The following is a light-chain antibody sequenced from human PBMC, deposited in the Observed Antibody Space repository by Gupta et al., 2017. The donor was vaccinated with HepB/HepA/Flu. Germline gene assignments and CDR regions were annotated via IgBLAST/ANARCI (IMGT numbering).Light chain of an antibody. Sequence: EIVLTQSPVTLSLSPGDTATLSCRANETISNNLAWYQKKPGQPPRLLIYDASVTATGVPARISGSGSGTDFSLIIISLEAGDFAVYYCQQRSLWPPTFGGGTRVEIK. V-gene: IGKV3-11*01. CDR1: ETISNN. CDR3: QQRSLWPPT. J-gene: IGKJ4*01. CDR2: DAS.